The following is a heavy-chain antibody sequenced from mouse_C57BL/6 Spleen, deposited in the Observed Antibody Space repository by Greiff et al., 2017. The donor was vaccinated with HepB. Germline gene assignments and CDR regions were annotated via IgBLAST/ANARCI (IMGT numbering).Heavy chain of an antibody. J-gene: IGHJ4*01. V-gene: IGHV3-6*01. Sequence: EVKLMESGPGLVKPSQSLSLTCSVTGYSITSGYYWNWIRQFPGNKLEWMGYISYDGSNNYHPSLNNRISITRDTSKNQFFLKLNSVTTEDTATYYCAREEERDAMDYWGQGTSVTVAS. CDR3: AREEERDAMDY. CDR1: GYSITSGYY. CDR2: ISYDGSN.